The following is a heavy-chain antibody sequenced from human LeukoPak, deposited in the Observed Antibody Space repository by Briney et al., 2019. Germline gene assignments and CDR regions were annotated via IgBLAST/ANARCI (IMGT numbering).Heavy chain of an antibody. CDR1: GGSINSNNYY. V-gene: IGHV4-39*01. Sequence: SETLSLTCTVSGGSINSNNYYWGWIRQPPGTGLEWIGSIYSSGGAYYNPSLKSRVTISVDTSKNQFSLRLSSVTAADTAVYYCQSRYLEWLLEYWGQGTLVTVSS. CDR2: IYSSGGA. D-gene: IGHD3-3*01. CDR3: QSRYLEWLLEY. J-gene: IGHJ4*02.